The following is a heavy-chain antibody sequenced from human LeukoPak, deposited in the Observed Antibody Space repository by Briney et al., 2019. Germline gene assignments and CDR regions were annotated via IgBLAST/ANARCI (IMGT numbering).Heavy chain of an antibody. CDR2: ISYDGSNK. V-gene: IGHV3-30*18. D-gene: IGHD3-10*01. J-gene: IGHJ4*02. CDR3: AKNYYGSGSHPDYFDY. Sequence: PGGSLRLSCAASGFTFSSYGMHWVRQAPGKGLEWVAVISYDGSNKYYADSVKGRFTISRDNSKNTLYLQMNSLRAEDTAVYYCAKNYYGSGSHPDYFDYWGQGTLVTVSS. CDR1: GFTFSSYG.